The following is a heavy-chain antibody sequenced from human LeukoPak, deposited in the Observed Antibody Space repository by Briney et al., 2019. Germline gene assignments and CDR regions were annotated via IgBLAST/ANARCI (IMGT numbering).Heavy chain of an antibody. CDR3: ARAPADFWSGYYIDY. V-gene: IGHV3-23*01. Sequence: PGGSLRLSCAASGFTFSSYAMTWVRQAPGKGLEWVSGISGSGDITYYADSVKGRFTISRDNSKNTLYLQMNSLRAEDTAVYYCARAPADFWSGYYIDYWGQGALVTVSS. J-gene: IGHJ4*02. D-gene: IGHD3-3*01. CDR1: GFTFSSYA. CDR2: ISGSGDIT.